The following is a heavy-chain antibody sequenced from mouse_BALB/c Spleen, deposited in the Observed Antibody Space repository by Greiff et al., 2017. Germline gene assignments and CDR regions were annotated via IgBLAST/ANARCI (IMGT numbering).Heavy chain of an antibody. CDR3: ARRNWDFDY. V-gene: IGHV1-7*01. D-gene: IGHD4-1*01. Sequence: QVQLQQSGAELAKPGASVKMSCKASGYTFTSYWMHWVKQRPGQGLEWIGYINPSTGYTEYNQKFKDKATLTADKSSSTAYMQLSSLTSEDSAVYYCARRNWDFDYWGRGTTRTVSS. CDR2: INPSTGYT. CDR1: GYTFTSYW. J-gene: IGHJ2*01.